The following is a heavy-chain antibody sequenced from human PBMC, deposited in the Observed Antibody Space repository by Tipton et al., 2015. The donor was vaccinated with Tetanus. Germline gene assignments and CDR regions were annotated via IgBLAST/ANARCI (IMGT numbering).Heavy chain of an antibody. J-gene: IGHJ6*02. CDR1: GYTFTGYY. D-gene: IGHD2-2*01. CDR3: ARKWDIVAVSAANYYGLDV. CDR2: IIPIFGTA. V-gene: IGHV1-69*13. Sequence: QSGAEVKKPGASVKVSCKASGYTFTGYYMHWVRQAPGQGPEWMGGIIPIFGTAKYAQKFQGRVTITADESTSTAYMELSSLRSEDTAVYYCARKWDIVAVSAANYYGLDVWGQGTTVTVSS.